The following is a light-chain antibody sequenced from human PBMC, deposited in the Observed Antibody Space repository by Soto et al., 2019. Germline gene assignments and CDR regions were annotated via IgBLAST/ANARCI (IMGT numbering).Light chain of an antibody. J-gene: IGLJ3*02. CDR1: SSDVGGYNY. Sequence: QSALTQPASVSGSPGQSITISCTGTSSDVGGYNYVSWYQQHQGKAPKLMIYEVSNRPSGVSNRFSGSKSGNTASLTISGLQAEDEAAYYCSSYTSSSTRVFGGGTKLTVL. V-gene: IGLV2-14*01. CDR2: EVS. CDR3: SSYTSSSTRV.